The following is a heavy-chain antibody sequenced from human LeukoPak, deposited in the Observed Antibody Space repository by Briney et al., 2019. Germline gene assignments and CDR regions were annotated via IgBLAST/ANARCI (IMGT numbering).Heavy chain of an antibody. CDR3: ARVTGLQLVQGLDY. J-gene: IGHJ4*02. D-gene: IGHD6-13*01. CDR2: ISSSSSSI. V-gene: IGHV3-21*01. CDR1: GFTFSRYS. Sequence: PGGSLRLSCAASGFTFSRYSMNWVRQAPGKGLDWVASISSSSSSIYYADSVKGRFTISRDNAKNSLYLQMNSLRAEDTAVYYCARVTGLQLVQGLDYWGQGTLVTVSS.